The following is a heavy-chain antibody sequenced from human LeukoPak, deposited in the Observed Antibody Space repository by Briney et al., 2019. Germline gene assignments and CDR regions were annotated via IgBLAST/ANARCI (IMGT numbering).Heavy chain of an antibody. CDR3: AGGTGFIIKD. CDR1: GFTFSLYW. CDR2: IKQDGSEK. J-gene: IGHJ4*02. D-gene: IGHD3-9*01. V-gene: IGHV3-7*03. Sequence: GGSLRLSCAASGFTFSLYWMNWVRRAPGKGLEWVANIKQDGSEKNYVDPVKGRFTISRDNAKNSLYLQMNNLRVEDTAMYYCAGGTGFIIKDWGQGTLVTVSS.